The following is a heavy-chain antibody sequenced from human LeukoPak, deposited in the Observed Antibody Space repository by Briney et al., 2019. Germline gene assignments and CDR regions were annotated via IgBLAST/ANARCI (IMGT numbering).Heavy chain of an antibody. D-gene: IGHD3-10*01. Sequence: SETLSLTCTVSGGSISRYYWSWIRQPPGRGLEGIGYIYYSGSTNYNPSLKSRVTISVDTSKNQFSLKLSSVTAADTAVYYCARSLRTMVRGVIKSVAFDIWGQGTMVTVSS. V-gene: IGHV4-59*08. CDR1: GGSISRYY. CDR3: ARSLRTMVRGVIKSVAFDI. CDR2: IYYSGST. J-gene: IGHJ3*02.